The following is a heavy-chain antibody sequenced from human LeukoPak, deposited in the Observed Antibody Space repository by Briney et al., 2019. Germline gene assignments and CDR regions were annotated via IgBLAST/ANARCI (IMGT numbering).Heavy chain of an antibody. V-gene: IGHV1-2*02. Sequence: GASVTVSCTASGYTFTGYYMHWVRQAPGQGLEWMGWINPNSGGTNYAQNFQGRVTMTRDTSISTAYMELSSLKSDDTAVYYCARQSSANDYAFDYWGQGTLVTVSS. CDR1: GYTFTGYY. CDR3: ARQSSANDYAFDY. J-gene: IGHJ4*02. CDR2: INPNSGGT. D-gene: IGHD5-12*01.